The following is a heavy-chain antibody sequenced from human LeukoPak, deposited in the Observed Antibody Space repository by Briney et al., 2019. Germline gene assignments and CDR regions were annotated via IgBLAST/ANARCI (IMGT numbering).Heavy chain of an antibody. D-gene: IGHD3-10*02. CDR1: RGSISSSNYY. V-gene: IGHV4-39*01. CDR2: IYYSGTT. CDR3: ARHLANVRWGVNPRWFDP. J-gene: IGHJ5*02. Sequence: SETLSLTCSVSRGSISSSNYYWGWIRQPPGKSLEWIGNIYYSGTTYYNPSLPSLKSRVTILVDTSKNQFSLKLSSVTAADTAVYYCARHLANVRWGVNPRWFDPWGQGTLVTVSS.